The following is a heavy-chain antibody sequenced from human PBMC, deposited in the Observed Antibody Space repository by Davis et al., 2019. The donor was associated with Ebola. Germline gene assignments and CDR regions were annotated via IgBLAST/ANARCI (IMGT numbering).Heavy chain of an antibody. Sequence: GGSLRLSCTASGFSFNIYAMTWVRQAPGKGLEWVSSVSDDGDRMYDADSVKGRFTISRDNARKTLYLQMVSLKVEDTAVYYCGKGDGGYVVDSWGQGTLVTVSP. V-gene: IGHV3-23*01. J-gene: IGHJ4*02. D-gene: IGHD5-12*01. CDR2: VSDDGDRM. CDR3: GKGDGGYVVDS. CDR1: GFSFNIYA.